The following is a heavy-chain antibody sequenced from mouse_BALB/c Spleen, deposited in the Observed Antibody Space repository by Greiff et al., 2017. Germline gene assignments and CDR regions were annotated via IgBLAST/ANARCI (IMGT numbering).Heavy chain of an antibody. CDR2: IYPGDGDT. D-gene: IGHD4-1*01. J-gene: IGHJ4*01. V-gene: IGHV1-87*01. CDR1: GYTFTSYW. CDR3: ARSNEGAMDY. Sequence: VQLQQSGAELARPGASVKLSCKASGYTFTSYWMQWVKQRPGQGLEWIGAIYPGDGDTRYTQKFKGKATLTADKSSSTAYMQLSSLASEDSAVYYCARSNEGAMDYWGQGTSVTVSS.